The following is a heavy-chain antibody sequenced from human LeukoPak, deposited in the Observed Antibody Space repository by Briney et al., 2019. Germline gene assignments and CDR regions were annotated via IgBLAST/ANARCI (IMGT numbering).Heavy chain of an antibody. CDR3: AKSRAPDTTLLFDY. CDR1: GFTFSSYA. D-gene: IGHD1-1*01. J-gene: IGHJ4*02. Sequence: PGGSLRLPCAASGFTFSSYAMHWVRQAPGRGLEWVAVISYDGSNKYYADSVKGRFTISRDNSKNTLYLQMSSLRAEDTAIYYCAKSRAPDTTLLFDYWGQGTLVTVSS. V-gene: IGHV3-30-3*02. CDR2: ISYDGSNK.